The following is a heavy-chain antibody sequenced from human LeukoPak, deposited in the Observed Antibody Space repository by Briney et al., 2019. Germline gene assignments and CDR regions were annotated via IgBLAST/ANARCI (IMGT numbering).Heavy chain of an antibody. J-gene: IGHJ3*02. CDR2: INPRSGGI. V-gene: IGHV1-2*02. CDR3: AREGRGWAFDI. CDR1: GYTFTDYY. Sequence: GASVKVSCKASGYTFTDYYVHWVRQAPGQGPEWMGWINPRSGGIDYAQNFQGRVTMTRDTSISTAYMELSRLRSDDTAVYYCAREGRGWAFDIWGQGTMVTVSS. D-gene: IGHD2-15*01.